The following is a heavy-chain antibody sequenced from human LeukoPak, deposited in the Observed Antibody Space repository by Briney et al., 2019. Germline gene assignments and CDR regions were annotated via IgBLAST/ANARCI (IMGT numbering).Heavy chain of an antibody. J-gene: IGHJ4*02. CDR2: IYSGGST. Sequence: GGSLRLSCAASGFTFSSYWMSWVRQAPGKGLEWVSVIYSGGSTYYADSVKGRFTISRDNSKNTLYLQMNSLRAEDTAVYYCAKGRSVVAATPEDYWGQGTLVTVSS. CDR3: AKGRSVVAATPEDY. D-gene: IGHD2-15*01. CDR1: GFTFSSYW. V-gene: IGHV3-66*02.